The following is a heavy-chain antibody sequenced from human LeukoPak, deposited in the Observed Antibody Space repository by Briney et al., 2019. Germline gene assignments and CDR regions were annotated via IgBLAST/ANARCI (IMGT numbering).Heavy chain of an antibody. V-gene: IGHV3-21*01. D-gene: IGHD1-26*01. CDR1: GFTFSSYS. J-gene: IGHJ3*02. CDR2: ISSSSGYI. CDR3: ARYFHAKWEPDAFDI. Sequence: GGSLRLSCAASGFTFSSYSMNWVRQAPGKGLEWVSSISSSSGYIYYADSVKGRFTISRDNAKNSLYLQMNSLRAEDTAVYYCARYFHAKWEPDAFDIWGQGTMVTVSS.